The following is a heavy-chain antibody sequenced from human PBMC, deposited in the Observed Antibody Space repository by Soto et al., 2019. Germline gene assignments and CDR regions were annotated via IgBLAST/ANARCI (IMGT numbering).Heavy chain of an antibody. V-gene: IGHV4-31*03. D-gene: IGHD6-13*01. CDR2: IYYSGST. J-gene: IGHJ4*02. Sequence: PSETLSLTCTVSGGSISSGGYYWSWIRQHPGKGLEWIGYIYYSGSTYYNPSLKSRVTISVDTSKDQFSLKLSSVTAADTAVYYGARGIEADGREYWGQGTLVTVPS. CDR3: ARGIEADGREY. CDR1: GGSISSGGYY.